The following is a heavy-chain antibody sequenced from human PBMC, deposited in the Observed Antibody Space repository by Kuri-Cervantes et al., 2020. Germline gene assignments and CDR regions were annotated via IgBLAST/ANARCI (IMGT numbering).Heavy chain of an antibody. D-gene: IGHD6-13*01. CDR2: ISWNGGPL. CDR3: ARDVAAGKRGFSL. CDR1: GFTFSDYY. Sequence: SLKISCAASGFTFSDYYMSWIRQAPGKGLEWVSGISWNGGPLGYADSVKGRFTISRDNAKNSLYLHMNSLRADDTALYYCARDVAAGKRGFSLWGQGTLVTVSS. J-gene: IGHJ4*02. V-gene: IGHV3-9*01.